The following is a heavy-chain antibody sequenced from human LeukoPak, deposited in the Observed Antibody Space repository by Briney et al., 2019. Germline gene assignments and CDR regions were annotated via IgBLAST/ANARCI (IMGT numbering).Heavy chain of an antibody. Sequence: GGSLRLSCVGSGLTFSSKWMHWVRQAPGKGLVWVSQINSDGSSTIYADSVKGRFTISRDNAKNTMYLQINSLIAEDTAVYYCARGMRDWGQGTLVTVSS. J-gene: IGHJ4*02. CDR2: INSDGSST. CDR3: ARGMRD. V-gene: IGHV3-74*01. CDR1: GLTFSSKW.